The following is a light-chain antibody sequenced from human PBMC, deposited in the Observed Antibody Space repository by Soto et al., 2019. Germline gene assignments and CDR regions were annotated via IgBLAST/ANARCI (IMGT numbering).Light chain of an antibody. CDR3: AAWDGSLRV. J-gene: IGLJ3*02. Sequence: QSVLTQPPSASGTPGQRVTISCSGSSSNIGSNTVSWYQQLPGTAPKLLLYSNNQRPSGVPDRFSGSKSGTSASLAISGLQSEDEADYYCAAWDGSLRVFGGGTKLTVL. CDR1: SSNIGSNT. CDR2: SNN. V-gene: IGLV1-44*01.